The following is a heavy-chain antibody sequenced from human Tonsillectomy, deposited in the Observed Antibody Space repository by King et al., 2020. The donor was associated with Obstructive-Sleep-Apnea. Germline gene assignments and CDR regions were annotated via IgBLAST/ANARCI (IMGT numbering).Heavy chain of an antibody. CDR1: GFTFDDYA. V-gene: IGHV3-9*01. CDR3: AKFSVAGNFDY. D-gene: IGHD6-19*01. J-gene: IGHJ4*02. Sequence: VQLVESGGGLVQPGRSLRLSCAASGFTFDDYAMHWVRQAPGKGLEWVSCISWNSGSIGYADSVKGRFTISRDNAKNSLYLQMNSLRAEDTALYYCAKFSVAGNFDYWGQGTLVTVSS. CDR2: ISWNSGSI.